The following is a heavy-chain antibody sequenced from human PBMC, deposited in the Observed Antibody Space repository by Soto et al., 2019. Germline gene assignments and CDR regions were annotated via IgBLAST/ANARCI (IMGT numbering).Heavy chain of an antibody. D-gene: IGHD5-18*01. V-gene: IGHV3-30*18. J-gene: IGHJ4*02. Sequence: PGGSLRLSCAASGFTFSSYGMHWVRQAPGKGLEWVAVISYDGSNKYYADSVKGRFTISRDNSKNTLYLQMNSLRAEDTAVYYCAKDLLAYVDTAMVNDYWGQGTLVAVSS. CDR2: ISYDGSNK. CDR3: AKDLLAYVDTAMVNDY. CDR1: GFTFSSYG.